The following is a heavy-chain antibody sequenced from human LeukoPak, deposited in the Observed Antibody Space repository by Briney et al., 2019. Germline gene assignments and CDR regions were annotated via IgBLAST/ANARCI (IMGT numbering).Heavy chain of an antibody. J-gene: IGHJ6*02. Sequence: PSETLSLTCAVCGGSFSGYYWSWVRQPPGKGVEGIGEINHSGSTNYNPSLKSRFTISVHTSKTQFSLKLSSVTAADTAVYYCARGPNKHTSAPLPYGMDVWGQGTTVTVSS. D-gene: IGHD6-19*01. V-gene: IGHV4-34*01. CDR1: GGSFSGYY. CDR3: ARGPNKHTSAPLPYGMDV. CDR2: INHSGST.